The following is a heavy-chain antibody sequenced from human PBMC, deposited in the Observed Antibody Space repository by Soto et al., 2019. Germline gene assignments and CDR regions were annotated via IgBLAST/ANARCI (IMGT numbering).Heavy chain of an antibody. CDR1: GYTFTTYD. CDR2: MNPYSSNT. J-gene: IGHJ4*02. CDR3: ARVITIRMRSASDY. V-gene: IGHV1-8*01. D-gene: IGHD3-10*01. Sequence: QVQLVQSGAAVKKPGASVKVSCKASGYTFTTYDIHWVRQATGQGLEWVGWMNPYSSNTGYAQKFQGRVTTTRNTSISTAYMELSSLRSEDTAVYYCARVITIRMRSASDYCGQGTLVTVSS.